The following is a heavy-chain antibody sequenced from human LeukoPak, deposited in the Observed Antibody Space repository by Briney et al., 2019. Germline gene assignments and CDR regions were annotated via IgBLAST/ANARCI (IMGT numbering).Heavy chain of an antibody. J-gene: IGHJ4*02. Sequence: PGGSLRLSCAASGFTFSNFNMNWVRQAPRKGLEWISSITYSSRYMYYADSVKGRFTISRDNAKNSLYLHMNSLRAEDTAVYYCARDFGSSYTSPFPFWGQGTLVTVSS. CDR3: ARDFGSSYTSPFPF. V-gene: IGHV3-21*01. D-gene: IGHD2-2*02. CDR2: ITYSSRYM. CDR1: GFTFSNFN.